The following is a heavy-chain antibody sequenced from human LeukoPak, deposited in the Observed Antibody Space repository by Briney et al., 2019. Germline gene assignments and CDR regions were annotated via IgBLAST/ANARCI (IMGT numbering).Heavy chain of an antibody. V-gene: IGHV3-21*01. CDR2: ISSSSSYI. Sequence: GGSLRLSCAASGFTFSSYGMHWVRQAPGKGLEWVSSISSSSSYIYYADSVKGRFTISRDNAKNSLYLQMNSLRAEDTAVYYCARDEIPAAHPDAFDIWGQGTMVTVSS. J-gene: IGHJ3*02. CDR1: GFTFSSYG. D-gene: IGHD2-2*01. CDR3: ARDEIPAAHPDAFDI.